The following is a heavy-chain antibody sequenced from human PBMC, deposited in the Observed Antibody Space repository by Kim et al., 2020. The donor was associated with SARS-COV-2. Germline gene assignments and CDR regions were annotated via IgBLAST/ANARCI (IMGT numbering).Heavy chain of an antibody. CDR1: GGSVSSGSYY. D-gene: IGHD1-1*01. CDR2: IFYSGST. CDR3: ARGGLQFGY. J-gene: IGHJ4*02. V-gene: IGHV4-61*01. Sequence: SETLSLTCTVSGGSVSSGSYYWSWIRQPPGKGLEWIGYIFYSGSTNYSPSLKSRVTISVDTSKNQFSLKLSSVTAADTAVYYCARGGLQFGYWGQGTLVTVSS.